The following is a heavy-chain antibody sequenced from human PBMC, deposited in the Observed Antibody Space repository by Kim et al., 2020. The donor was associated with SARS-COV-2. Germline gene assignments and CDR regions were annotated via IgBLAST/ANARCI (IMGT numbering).Heavy chain of an antibody. J-gene: IGHJ4*02. CDR1: GGSISSSSYY. CDR2: IYYSGST. V-gene: IGHV4-39*01. D-gene: IGHD6-19*01. Sequence: SENLSLTCTVSGGSISSSSYYWGWIRQPPGKGLEWIGSIYYSGSTYYNPSLKSRVTISVDTSKNQFSLKLNSVTAADTAVYYCARLSRGWYYFYCWGQGT. CDR3: ARLSRGWYYFYC.